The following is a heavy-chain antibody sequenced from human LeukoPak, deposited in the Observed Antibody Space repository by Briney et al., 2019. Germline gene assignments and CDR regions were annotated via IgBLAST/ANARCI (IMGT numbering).Heavy chain of an antibody. V-gene: IGHV3-53*01. CDR1: GFTVSSNY. J-gene: IGHJ4*02. D-gene: IGHD2-8*02. CDR3: ARGSYWWDY. CDR2: IYNDESL. Sequence: GSLRLSCAASGFTVSSNYMSWVRQAPGKGLEWVSVIYNDESLDYADSVRGRFTISRDISKNTVYLQMNNLRGEDTAKYYCARGSYWWDYWGQGTLVTVFS.